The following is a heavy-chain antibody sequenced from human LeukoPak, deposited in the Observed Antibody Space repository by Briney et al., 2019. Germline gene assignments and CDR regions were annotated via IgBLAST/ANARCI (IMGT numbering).Heavy chain of an antibody. D-gene: IGHD6-13*01. J-gene: IGHJ4*02. CDR3: ARASAGYSSSWYVG. V-gene: IGHV1-2*02. CDR2: INPNSGGT. CDR1: GYTFTGYY. Sequence: GASVKVSCKASGYTFTGYYMHWVRQAPGQGLEWMGWINPNSGGTNYAQKFQGRVTMTRDTSISTAYMELSRLRSDDTALYYCARASAGYSSSWYVGWGQGTLVTVSS.